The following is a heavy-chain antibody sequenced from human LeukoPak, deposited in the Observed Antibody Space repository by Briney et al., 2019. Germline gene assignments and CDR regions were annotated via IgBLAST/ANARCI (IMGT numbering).Heavy chain of an antibody. D-gene: IGHD2-2*01. V-gene: IGHV3-7*01. Sequence: GGSLRLSCAASGFTFSSYWMSWVRQAPGKGLEWVANIKQDGSEKYYVDSVKGRFTISRDNAKNSLYLQMNSLRAEDTAVYYCARWGYRVVPAASEFDYWGQGTLVTVSS. CDR1: GFTFSSYW. CDR2: IKQDGSEK. J-gene: IGHJ4*02. CDR3: ARWGYRVVPAASEFDY.